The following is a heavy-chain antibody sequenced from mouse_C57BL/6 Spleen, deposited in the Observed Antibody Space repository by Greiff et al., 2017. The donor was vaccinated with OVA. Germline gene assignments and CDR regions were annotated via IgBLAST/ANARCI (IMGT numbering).Heavy chain of an antibody. D-gene: IGHD5-1*01. J-gene: IGHJ1*03. CDR2: ISDGGSYT. Sequence: GQRVESGGGLVKPGGSLKLSCAASGFTFSSYAMSWVRQTPEKRLEWVATISDGGSYTYYPDNVKGRFAISRDNAKNNLYLQMSHLKSEDTAMYYCARDRYLGGYFDVWGTGTTVTVSS. V-gene: IGHV5-4*01. CDR3: ARDRYLGGYFDV. CDR1: GFTFSSYA.